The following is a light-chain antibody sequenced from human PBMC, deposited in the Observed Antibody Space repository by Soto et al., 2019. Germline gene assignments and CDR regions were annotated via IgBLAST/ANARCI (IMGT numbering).Light chain of an antibody. CDR2: GAS. V-gene: IGKV3-20*01. J-gene: IGKJ3*01. CDR1: QSVSSSY. Sequence: EIVLTQSPGTLSLSPGERATLSCRASQSVSSSYLAWYQQKPGQAPRLLIYGASSRATGISDRFSGSGSGTDFTLTISRLEPEDFAVYYCQQYGSRFTFGPGTKVDIK. CDR3: QQYGSRFT.